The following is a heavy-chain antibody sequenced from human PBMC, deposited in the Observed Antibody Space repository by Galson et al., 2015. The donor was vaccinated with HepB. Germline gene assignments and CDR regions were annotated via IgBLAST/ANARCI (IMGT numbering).Heavy chain of an antibody. Sequence: SVKVSCKASGGTFSSYAISWVRQAPGQGLEWMGGIIPIFGTANYAQKFQGRVTITADESTSTAYMELSSLRSEDTAVYYCARDRVIVVVPAAIGGWFDPLGQGTLVTVSS. D-gene: IGHD2-2*02. J-gene: IGHJ5*02. CDR1: GGTFSSYA. CDR2: IIPIFGTA. CDR3: ARDRVIVVVPAAIGGWFDP. V-gene: IGHV1-69*13.